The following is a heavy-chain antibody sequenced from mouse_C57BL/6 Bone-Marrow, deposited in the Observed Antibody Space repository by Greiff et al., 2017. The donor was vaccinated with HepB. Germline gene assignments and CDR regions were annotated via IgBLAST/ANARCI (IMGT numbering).Heavy chain of an antibody. CDR1: GFTFSDYY. D-gene: IGHD2-5*01. J-gene: IGHJ3*01. CDR2: ISNGGGST. Sequence: DVMLVESGGGLVQPGGSLKLSCAASGFTFSDYYMYWVRQTPEKRLEWVAYISNGGGSTYYPDTVKGRFTISRDNAKNTLYLQMSRLKSEDTAMYYCARQGGSNYVGLWFAYWGQGTLVTVSA. CDR3: ARQGGSNYVGLWFAY. V-gene: IGHV5-12*01.